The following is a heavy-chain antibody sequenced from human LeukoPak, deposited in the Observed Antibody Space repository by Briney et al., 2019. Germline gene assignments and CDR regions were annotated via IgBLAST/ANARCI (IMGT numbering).Heavy chain of an antibody. D-gene: IGHD1-26*01. CDR3: AKDWELGS. V-gene: IGHV4-59*01. Sequence: SKTLSLTCTVSGVSISIYYWNSIRQPPGKGLEWIGNIYVRGSTNYNPSLKSRVTISLDTSKDQFSLKLTSVTAADTAFYYCAKDWELGSWGQGTLVTVSS. CDR1: GVSISIYY. CDR2: IYVRGST. J-gene: IGHJ5*02.